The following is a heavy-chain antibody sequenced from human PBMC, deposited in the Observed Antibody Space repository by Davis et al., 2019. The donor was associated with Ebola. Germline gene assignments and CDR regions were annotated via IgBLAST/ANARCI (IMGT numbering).Heavy chain of an antibody. Sequence: SETLSLTCAVSGGSISSGGYSWSWIRQPPGKGLEWIGYIYHSGSTYYNPSLKSRVTISVDTSKNQFSLKLSSVTAADTAVYYCANCGGDCNGMDVWGQGTTVTVSS. D-gene: IGHD2-21*02. J-gene: IGHJ6*02. CDR3: ANCGGDCNGMDV. CDR1: GGSISSGGYS. CDR2: IYHSGST. V-gene: IGHV4-30-2*02.